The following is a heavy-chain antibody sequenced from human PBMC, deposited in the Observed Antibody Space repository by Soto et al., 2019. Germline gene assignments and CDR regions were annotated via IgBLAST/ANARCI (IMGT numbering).Heavy chain of an antibody. CDR2: MNPNSGDT. CDR3: TIRVYDYGDQSDAFDI. V-gene: IGHV1-8*01. Sequence: QVQLVQSGAEVKKPGSSVKVSCKASGYTFTSYDINWVRQAPGEGLEWMGWMNPNSGDTEFAQKFQGRVTLTKNTPIRTAYMELSSLTSEDTAVYYCTIRVYDYGDQSDAFDIWGQGTVVIVS. CDR1: GYTFTSYD. D-gene: IGHD4-17*01. J-gene: IGHJ3*02.